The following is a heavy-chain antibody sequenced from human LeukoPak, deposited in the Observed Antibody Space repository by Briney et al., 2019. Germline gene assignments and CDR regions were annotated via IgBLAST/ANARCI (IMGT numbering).Heavy chain of an antibody. J-gene: IGHJ4*02. D-gene: IGHD6-13*01. CDR3: ARAGGAAAGRLDY. CDR2: ISHSGRT. V-gene: IGHV4-34*01. Sequence: ASETLSLTCAVSGVSFTGYYWSWIRQPPGKGPEWIGEISHSGRTAYNPSLKSRVTISVDTSKNQFSLKLSSVTAADTAVYYCARAGGAAAGRLDYWGQGTLVTVSS. CDR1: GVSFTGYY.